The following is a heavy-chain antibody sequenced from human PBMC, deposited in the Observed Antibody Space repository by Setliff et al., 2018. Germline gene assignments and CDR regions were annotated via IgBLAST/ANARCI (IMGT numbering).Heavy chain of an antibody. Sequence: GSLRLSCAASGFTFSGYWMSWVRQTPGKGLECVANIKHDGSEKYYVDSVKGRFTITKDTSKNQVVLTMTNMDPVDTATYYCAHKYGDYVRYFQHWGQGTLVTVSS. CDR2: IKHDGSEK. CDR3: AHKYGDYVRYFQH. CDR1: GFTFSGYW. D-gene: IGHD4-17*01. V-gene: IGHV3-7*03. J-gene: IGHJ1*01.